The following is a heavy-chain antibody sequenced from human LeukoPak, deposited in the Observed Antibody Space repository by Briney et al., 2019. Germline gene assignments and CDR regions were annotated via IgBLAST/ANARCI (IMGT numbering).Heavy chain of an antibody. Sequence: PGGSLRLSCAASGFTFSNAWMSWVRQAPGKGLEWVGRIKSKTDGGTTDYAAPVKGRFTISRDDSKNTLYLQMNSLKTEDTAVYYCTTDLIAAAGTPIPGYYYYMDVWGKGTTVTISS. CDR3: TTDLIAAAGTPIPGYYYYMDV. V-gene: IGHV3-15*01. CDR2: IKSKTDGGTT. CDR1: GFTFSNAW. J-gene: IGHJ6*03. D-gene: IGHD6-13*01.